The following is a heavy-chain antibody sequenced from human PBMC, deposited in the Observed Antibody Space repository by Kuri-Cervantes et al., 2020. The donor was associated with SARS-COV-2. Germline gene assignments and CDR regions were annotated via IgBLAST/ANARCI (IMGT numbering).Heavy chain of an antibody. CDR1: GFTFSSYS. Sequence: ETLSLTCAASGFTFSSYSMYWVRQAPGKGLEWVSSISSSSSYIYYADSVKGRFTISRDNAKNSLYLQMNSLRAEDTAVYYCARAVVVTAMPFGYWGQGTLVTVSS. CDR3: ARAVVVTAMPFGY. V-gene: IGHV3-21*01. CDR2: ISSSSSYI. J-gene: IGHJ4*02. D-gene: IGHD2-21*02.